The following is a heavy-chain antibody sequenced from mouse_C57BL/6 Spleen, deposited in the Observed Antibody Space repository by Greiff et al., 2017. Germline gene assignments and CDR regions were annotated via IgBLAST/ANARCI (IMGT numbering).Heavy chain of an antibody. Sequence: VQLQQPGAELVRPGSSVKLSCKASGYTFTSYWMHWVKQRPIQGLEWIGNIDPSDSETHYNQKFKDKATLTVDKSSSTAYMQLSSLTSEDSAVYYCARSKDYYGSSLYYFDYWGQGTTLTVSS. CDR3: ARSKDYYGSSLYYFDY. V-gene: IGHV1-52*01. CDR1: GYTFTSYW. CDR2: IDPSDSET. J-gene: IGHJ2*01. D-gene: IGHD1-1*01.